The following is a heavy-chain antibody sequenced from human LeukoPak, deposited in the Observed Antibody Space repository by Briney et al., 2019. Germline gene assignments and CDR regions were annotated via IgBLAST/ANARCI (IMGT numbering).Heavy chain of an antibody. CDR2: INQDGSAK. CDR3: ARLWGDATIFDL. CDR1: GFTFSNAW. J-gene: IGHJ4*02. D-gene: IGHD5-12*01. V-gene: IGHV3-7*01. Sequence: GGSLRLSCAASGFTFSNAWMSWVRQAPGKGLEWVANINQDGSAKYYVDSVKGRFTVSRDNAENSLYLQTNSLRAEDTAIYYCARLWGDATIFDLWGQGTLVTVSS.